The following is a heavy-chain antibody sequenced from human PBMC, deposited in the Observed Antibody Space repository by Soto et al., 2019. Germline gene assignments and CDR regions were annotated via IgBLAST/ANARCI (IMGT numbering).Heavy chain of an antibody. CDR1: GYTFTSYD. CDR3: ASGPSFDGFYYYYYYMDV. J-gene: IGHJ6*03. D-gene: IGHD3-9*01. CDR2: MNPNSGNT. Sequence: ASVKVSCKAAGYTFTSYDINWVGQENGQGLEGMRWMNPNSGNTGDAQKVQGRVTMTRNTSLSTAYMELSSLRSEDTAVYYCASGPSFDGFYYYYYYMDVWGKGTTVTVSS. V-gene: IGHV1-8*01.